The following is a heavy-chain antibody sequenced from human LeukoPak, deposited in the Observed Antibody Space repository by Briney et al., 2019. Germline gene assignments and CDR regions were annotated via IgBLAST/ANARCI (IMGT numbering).Heavy chain of an antibody. Sequence: PSETLSLTCTVSGGSISNYYWNWIRQPPGKGLEWIGYIYYSGSTNYNPSLRSRVTISVDTSKNQFSLKLSSVTAADTAVYYCARRVRIGSPFDYWGQGTLVTVSS. CDR2: IYYSGST. V-gene: IGHV4-59*08. CDR3: ARRVRIGSPFDY. D-gene: IGHD1-26*01. CDR1: GGSISNYY. J-gene: IGHJ4*02.